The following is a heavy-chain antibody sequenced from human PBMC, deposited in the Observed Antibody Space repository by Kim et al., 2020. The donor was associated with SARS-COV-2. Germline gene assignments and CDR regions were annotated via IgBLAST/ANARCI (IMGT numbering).Heavy chain of an antibody. V-gene: IGHV4-39*07. D-gene: IGHD2-15*01. CDR1: GGSVSSSSYY. CDR3: ARGAGSPSRWSPHDY. CDR2: IYYSGST. J-gene: IGHJ4*02. Sequence: SETLSLTCTVSGGSVSSSSYYWGWIRQAPGQGLEWIGSIYYSGSTYYNSSLRSRVAISVDTSRNQFSLKLTSVTAADTAVYYCARGAGSPSRWSPHDYWGQGTLVTVSS.